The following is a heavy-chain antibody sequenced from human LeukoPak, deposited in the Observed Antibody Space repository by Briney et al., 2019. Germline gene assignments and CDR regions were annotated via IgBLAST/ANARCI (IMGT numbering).Heavy chain of an antibody. J-gene: IGHJ3*02. CDR3: ARDLGLRQTFDI. CDR1: GFIFNNYG. CDR2: IWYDGTKR. Sequence: GRSLRLSCAASGFIFNNYGMHWVRQAPGKGLEWVALIWYDGTKRYYTDSVKGRFTISRDDSKSTLYLQMNSLRAEDTAVYYCARDLGLRQTFDIWGQGTMVTVSS. D-gene: IGHD4-17*01. V-gene: IGHV3-33*01.